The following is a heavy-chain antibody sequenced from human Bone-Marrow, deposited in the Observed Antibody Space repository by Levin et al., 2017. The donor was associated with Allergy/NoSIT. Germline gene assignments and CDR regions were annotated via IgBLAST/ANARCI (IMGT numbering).Heavy chain of an antibody. J-gene: IGHJ6*02. CDR1: GFSFANTW. D-gene: IGHD5/OR15-5a*01. Sequence: GGSLRLSCAASGFSFANTWMSWVRQAPGKGLEWVGRINTKIDGGTTDYAAPVKGRFTISRDDSKKTLYLQMNSLKIEDTDVYYCATEVRVYGRPGVYNHYGMDVWGQGTTVTVSS. CDR2: INTKIDGGTT. CDR3: ATEVRVYGRPGVYNHYGMDV. V-gene: IGHV3-15*01.